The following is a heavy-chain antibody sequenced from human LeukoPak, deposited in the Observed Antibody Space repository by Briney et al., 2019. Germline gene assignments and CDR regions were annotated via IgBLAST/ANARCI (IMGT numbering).Heavy chain of an antibody. CDR2: INPNSGGT. CDR3: ARERDRLDGLQH. Sequence: ASVKVSCKASGYTFTGYYMHWVRQAPGQGLEWMGWINPNSGGTNYAQKFQGRVTMTRDTSISTAYMELSRLRSDDTAVYYCARERDRLDGLQHWGQGTLVTVSS. D-gene: IGHD1-14*01. J-gene: IGHJ1*01. V-gene: IGHV1-2*02. CDR1: GYTFTGYY.